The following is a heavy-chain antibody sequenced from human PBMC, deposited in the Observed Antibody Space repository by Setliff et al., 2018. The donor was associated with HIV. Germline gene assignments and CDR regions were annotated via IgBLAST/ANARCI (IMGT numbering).Heavy chain of an antibody. Sequence: GGSLRLSCAASGFRFSVYSMHWVRQAPGKGLEWLSYITGSSTTYYAESVKGRFTISRDNARNSLYLQMNSLRAEDTAFYHCTTVRKNSGFKYFDSWGQGTLVTVSS. V-gene: IGHV3-48*01. D-gene: IGHD2-15*01. J-gene: IGHJ5*01. CDR3: TTVRKNSGFKYFDS. CDR2: ITGSSTT. CDR1: GFRFSVYS.